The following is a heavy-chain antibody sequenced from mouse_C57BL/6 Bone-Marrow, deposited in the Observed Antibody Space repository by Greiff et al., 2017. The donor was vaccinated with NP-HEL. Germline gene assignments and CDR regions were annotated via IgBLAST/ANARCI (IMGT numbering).Heavy chain of an antibody. CDR1: GFTFSNYW. CDR3: TGDYYGSSYRWYFDV. CDR2: IRLKSDNYAT. J-gene: IGHJ1*03. D-gene: IGHD1-1*01. V-gene: IGHV6-3*01. Sequence: EVKVEESGGGLVQPGGSMKLSCVASGFTFSNYWMNWVRQSPEKGLEWVAQIRLKSDNYATHYAESVQGRFTISRDDSKSSVYMQMNNLRAEDTGIYYCTGDYYGSSYRWYFDVWGTGTTVTVSS.